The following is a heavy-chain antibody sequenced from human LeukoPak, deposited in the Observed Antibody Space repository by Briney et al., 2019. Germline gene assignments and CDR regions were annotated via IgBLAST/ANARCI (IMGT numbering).Heavy chain of an antibody. D-gene: IGHD3-3*01. J-gene: IGHJ5*02. CDR3: ARDWSISLSAAWFDP. V-gene: IGHV1-2*02. CDR1: GYTFTGYY. Sequence: ASVKVSCKASGYTFTGYYMHWVRQAPGQGLEWMGWINPNSGGTNYAQKFQGRVTMTRDTSISTAYMELSRLRSDDTAVYYCARDWSISLSAAWFDPWGQGTLVTVSS. CDR2: INPNSGGT.